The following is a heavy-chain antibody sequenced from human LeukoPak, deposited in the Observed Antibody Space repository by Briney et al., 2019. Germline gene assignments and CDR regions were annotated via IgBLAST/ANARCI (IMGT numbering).Heavy chain of an antibody. CDR2: ISGSGGST. CDR3: AKTSDDYVWGSGIDY. V-gene: IGHV3-23*01. J-gene: IGHJ4*02. Sequence: GGSLRLSCAASGFTFSSYAMSWVRQAPGKGLEWVSAISGSGGSTYYADSVEGRFTISRDNSKNTLYLQMNSLRAEDTAVYYCAKTSDDYVWGSGIDYWGQGTLVTVSS. D-gene: IGHD3-16*01. CDR1: GFTFSSYA.